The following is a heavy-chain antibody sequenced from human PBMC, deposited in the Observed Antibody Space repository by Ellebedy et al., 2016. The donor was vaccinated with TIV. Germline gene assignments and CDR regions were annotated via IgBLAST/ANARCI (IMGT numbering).Heavy chain of an antibody. V-gene: IGHV1-18*01. Sequence: AASVKVSCKASGYTFTSYGVTWVRQAPGQGLEWMGWISAYNGNTNYAQKLQGRVTMTTDTSTSTAYMELRSLRSDDTAVYYCARSGAIVAAGKIDYWGQGTLVTVSS. CDR1: GYTFTSYG. D-gene: IGHD6-13*01. J-gene: IGHJ4*02. CDR2: ISAYNGNT. CDR3: ARSGAIVAAGKIDY.